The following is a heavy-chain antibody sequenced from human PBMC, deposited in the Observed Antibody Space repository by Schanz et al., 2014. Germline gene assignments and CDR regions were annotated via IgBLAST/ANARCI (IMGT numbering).Heavy chain of an antibody. Sequence: EVQLVESGGGVVRPGGSLRLSCTASRIIFGTYSMNWIRQTPKGLEWVSSINSRSNFIYYADSVKGRFTVSRDNNWKTLSLQRNSLRSDDTAIYHCARENSSGYSPAVTYYIDVWGKGTTVTVSS. CDR1: RIIFGTYS. CDR2: INSRSNFI. V-gene: IGHV3-21*01. D-gene: IGHD3-22*01. J-gene: IGHJ6*03. CDR3: ARENSSGYSPAVTYYIDV.